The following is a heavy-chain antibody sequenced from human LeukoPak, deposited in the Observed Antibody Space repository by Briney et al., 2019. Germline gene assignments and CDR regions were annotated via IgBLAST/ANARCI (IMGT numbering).Heavy chain of an antibody. CDR2: IIPIFGTA. CDR1: GGTFSSYA. CDR3: ARDRRQRDYFDF. D-gene: IGHD1-1*01. V-gene: IGHV1-69*13. J-gene: IGHJ4*02. Sequence: SVKVSCKASGGTFSSYAISWVRQAPGQGLEWMGGIIPIFGTANYAQKFQGRVTITADESTSTAYMELSSLRSEDTAVYYCARDRRQRDYFDFWGQGARVSVSS.